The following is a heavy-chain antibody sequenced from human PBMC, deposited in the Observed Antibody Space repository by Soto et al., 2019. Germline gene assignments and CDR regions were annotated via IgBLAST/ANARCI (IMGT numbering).Heavy chain of an antibody. D-gene: IGHD5-18*01. CDR2: IYHTGNT. CDR1: TDSFNDYY. J-gene: IGHJ3*02. V-gene: IGHV4-59*13. Sequence: QVRLHESGPGLVKPSETLSLTCTVSTDSFNDYYWCWIRQPPGKGLEWIGSIYHTGNTKYNPSLESRVRISIDTSKIQFSLSLSSVTAADTAVYYCARDVGIHDAFDIWGQGTLVTVSS. CDR3: ARDVGIHDAFDI.